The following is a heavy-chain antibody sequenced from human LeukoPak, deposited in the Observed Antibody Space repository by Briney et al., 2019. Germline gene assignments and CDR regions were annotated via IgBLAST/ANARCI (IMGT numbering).Heavy chain of an antibody. CDR1: GGSIDSYY. D-gene: IGHD2-2*01. J-gene: IGHJ4*02. CDR2: IYYTGST. Sequence: SETLSLTCTVSGGSIDSYYWSWIRQPPGKGLEWIGYIYYTGSTEYHPSLKSRVTISLDTSKNQFSLKLTSVTATDTAVYYCARVYQSAEYYFDYWGQGNLVSVSS. V-gene: IGHV4-59*01. CDR3: ARVYQSAEYYFDY.